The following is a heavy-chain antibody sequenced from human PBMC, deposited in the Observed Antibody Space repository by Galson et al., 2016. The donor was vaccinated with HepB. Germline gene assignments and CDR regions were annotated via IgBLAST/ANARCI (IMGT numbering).Heavy chain of an antibody. D-gene: IGHD3-16*01. CDR3: VKRKFWGFDS. CDR2: INYNGVTT. Sequence: SLRLSCAASGFTFSTHDMNWVRQAPGKGLEWVSVINYNGVTTYYADSVKGRFTISRDNSRDTLYLQMNSLRAEDTAVYYCVKRKFWGFDSWGQGTLVTVSS. J-gene: IGHJ5*01. V-gene: IGHV3-23*01. CDR1: GFTFSTHD.